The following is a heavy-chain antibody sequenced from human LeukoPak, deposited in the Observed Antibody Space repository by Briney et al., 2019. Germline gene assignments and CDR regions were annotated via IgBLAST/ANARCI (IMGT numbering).Heavy chain of an antibody. Sequence: PGRSLRLSCAASGFTFSSYAMHWVRQAPGKGLEWVAVISYDGSNRYYADSVKGRFTISRDNSKNTLYLQMNSLRAEDTAVYYCARRGGAYYYDSSGLGDYWGQGTLVTVSS. CDR2: ISYDGSNR. V-gene: IGHV3-30*04. CDR3: ARRGGAYYYDSSGLGDY. J-gene: IGHJ4*02. CDR1: GFTFSSYA. D-gene: IGHD3-22*01.